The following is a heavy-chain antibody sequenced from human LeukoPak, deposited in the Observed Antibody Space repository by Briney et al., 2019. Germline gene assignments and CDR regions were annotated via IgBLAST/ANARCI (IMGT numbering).Heavy chain of an antibody. CDR1: GFTFSNAW. V-gene: IGHV3-15*05. Sequence: GGSLRLSCAASGFTFSNAWMSWVRQAPGKGLEWVGRIKSKTDGGTTDYAAPVKGRFTISRDNSKNSVYLQLNSLRPEDTAMYYCVSMVRGIGYWGQGTLVTVSS. CDR2: IKSKTDGGTT. J-gene: IGHJ4*02. CDR3: VSMVRGIGY. D-gene: IGHD3-10*01.